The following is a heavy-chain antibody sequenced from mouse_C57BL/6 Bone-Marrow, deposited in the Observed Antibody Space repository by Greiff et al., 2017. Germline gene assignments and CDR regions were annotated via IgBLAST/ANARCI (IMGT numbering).Heavy chain of an antibody. V-gene: IGHV1-15*01. CDR3: TRGGLLRRFAY. Sequence: VQLQESGAELVRPGASVTLSCKASGYTFTDYEMHWVKQTPVHGLEWIGAIDPETGGTAYNQKFKGKAILTADKSSSTAYMELRSLTSEDSAVYYCTRGGLLRRFAYWGQGTLVTVSA. CDR2: IDPETGGT. D-gene: IGHD2-3*01. CDR1: GYTFTDYE. J-gene: IGHJ3*01.